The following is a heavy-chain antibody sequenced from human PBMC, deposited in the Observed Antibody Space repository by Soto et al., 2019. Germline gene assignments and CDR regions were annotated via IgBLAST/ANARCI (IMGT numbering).Heavy chain of an antibody. D-gene: IGHD6-6*01. CDR2: ISYDGSNK. Sequence: PGGSLRLSCAASGFTFSSYGMHWVRQAPGKGLEWVAVISYDGSNKYYADSVKGRFTISRDNSKNTLYLQMNSLRAEDTAVYYCAKDLVSTAAASMDVSGQGTKVTVSS. V-gene: IGHV3-30*18. J-gene: IGHJ6*02. CDR1: GFTFSSYG. CDR3: AKDLVSTAAASMDV.